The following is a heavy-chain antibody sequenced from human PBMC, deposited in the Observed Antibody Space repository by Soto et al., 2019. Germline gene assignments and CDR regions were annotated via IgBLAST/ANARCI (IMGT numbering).Heavy chain of an antibody. CDR3: ARDPHAYWPSYWSDP. D-gene: IGHD3-10*01. Sequence: ASVKVSCKASGYNFNIYGINWVRQAPGQGLGLMGWLSAYDGKTTYAEKFQGRVTMTTDASTSTAYMELRSLRSDDTAVYYCARDPHAYWPSYWSDPWGQGTLVTVS. J-gene: IGHJ5*02. V-gene: IGHV1-18*01. CDR2: LSAYDGKT. CDR1: GYNFNIYG.